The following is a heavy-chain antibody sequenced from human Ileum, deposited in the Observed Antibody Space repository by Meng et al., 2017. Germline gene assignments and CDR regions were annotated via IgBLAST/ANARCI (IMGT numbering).Heavy chain of an antibody. V-gene: IGHV4-59*08. CDR2: ISYSGTT. Sequence: QVQLQESGPGLVKPSETLSLTCTVSGGSISNNYWSWIRQPPGKGLEWIAYISYSGTTNYNPPLKSRVTISVDTSKNQFSLKLSSVTAADTAVYYCTRHMGYNSGWYYFDYWGQGTLVTVSS. CDR1: GGSISNNY. CDR3: TRHMGYNSGWYYFDY. D-gene: IGHD6-19*01. J-gene: IGHJ4*02.